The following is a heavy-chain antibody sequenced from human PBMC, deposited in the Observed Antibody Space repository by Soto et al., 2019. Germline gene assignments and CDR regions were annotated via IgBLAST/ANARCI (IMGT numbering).Heavy chain of an antibody. D-gene: IGHD1-26*01. V-gene: IGHV3-23*01. Sequence: EVQILQSGGGLEQPGGSLRLSCSASGFTFSNYAMSWIRQAPGKGLEWVSTIRDTGNTYYAYSVRGRFATSRDNSENTLYLQMSSVRAEDTAVYYCAKQQMGVIRALDYWGQGTLVTVSS. CDR2: IRDTGNT. CDR1: GFTFSNYA. J-gene: IGHJ4*02. CDR3: AKQQMGVIRALDY.